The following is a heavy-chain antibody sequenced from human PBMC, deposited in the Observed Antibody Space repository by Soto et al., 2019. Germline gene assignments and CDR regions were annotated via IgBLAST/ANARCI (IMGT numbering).Heavy chain of an antibody. V-gene: IGHV3-48*02. Sequence: GGSLRLSCAASGFTFSSYSMNWVRQAPGKGLEWVPYISSSSSTIYYADSVKGRFTISRDNAKNSLYLQMNSLRDEDTAVYYCAREYNYYDSSGYYHDFDYWGQGTLVTVSS. CDR3: AREYNYYDSSGYYHDFDY. CDR2: ISSSSSTI. J-gene: IGHJ4*02. CDR1: GFTFSSYS. D-gene: IGHD3-22*01.